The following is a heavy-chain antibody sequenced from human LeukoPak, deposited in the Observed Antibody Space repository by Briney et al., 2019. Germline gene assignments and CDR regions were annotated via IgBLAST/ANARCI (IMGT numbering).Heavy chain of an antibody. V-gene: IGHV4-59*12. CDR1: GGSISTYY. Sequence: PSETLSLTCTVSGGSISTYYWSWIRQPPGKGLEWIGYIYYSGITYYNPSLKSRVTISIDTSNNQFSLTLSSVTAADTAFYYCARDPKSAVAADWFDPWGQGTLVTVSS. CDR2: IYYSGIT. CDR3: ARDPKSAVAADWFDP. J-gene: IGHJ5*01. D-gene: IGHD6-19*01.